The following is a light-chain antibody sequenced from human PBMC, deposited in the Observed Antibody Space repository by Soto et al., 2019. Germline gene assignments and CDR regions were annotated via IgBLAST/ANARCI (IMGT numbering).Light chain of an antibody. Sequence: AIQMTQSPSSLSASVGDRVTITCRASQDIRNDLGWYQQKPGKAPNLLIYAASTLQIGVPSRFSGSGSGTDFTLTISSLQPVDFATYYCLQGYNFPHTFGPGTKVDIK. CDR3: LQGYNFPHT. CDR1: QDIRND. J-gene: IGKJ3*01. V-gene: IGKV1-6*01. CDR2: AAS.